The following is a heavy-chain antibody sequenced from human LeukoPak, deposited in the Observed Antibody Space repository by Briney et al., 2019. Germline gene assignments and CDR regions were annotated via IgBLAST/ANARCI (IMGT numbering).Heavy chain of an antibody. J-gene: IGHJ5*02. Sequence: GESLKISCKGSGYSFTSYWIGWVRQMPGKGLEWMGIIYPGDSDTRYSPSFQGQVTISADKSISTAYLQWSSLKASDTAMYYCARSSDVLRFLEWPRSNWFDPWGQGALVTVFS. CDR3: ARSSDVLRFLEWPRSNWFDP. CDR1: GYSFTSYW. D-gene: IGHD3-3*01. CDR2: IYPGDSDT. V-gene: IGHV5-51*01.